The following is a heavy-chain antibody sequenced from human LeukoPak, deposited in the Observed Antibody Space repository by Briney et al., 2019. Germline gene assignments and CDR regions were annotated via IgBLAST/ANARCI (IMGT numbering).Heavy chain of an antibody. Sequence: GGPLRLSCAASGFTFSSYGMHWVRQAPGKGLEWVAFIRYDGSNKYYADSVKGRFTISRDNSKNTLYLQMNSLRAEDTAVYYCAKDLVLPNWFDPWGQGTLVTVSS. V-gene: IGHV3-30*02. CDR3: AKDLVLPNWFDP. CDR1: GFTFSSYG. D-gene: IGHD2/OR15-2a*01. J-gene: IGHJ5*02. CDR2: IRYDGSNK.